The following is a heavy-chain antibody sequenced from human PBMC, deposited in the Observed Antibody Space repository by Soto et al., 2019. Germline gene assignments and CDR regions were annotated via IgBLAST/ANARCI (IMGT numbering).Heavy chain of an antibody. Sequence: GGSLRLSCAASGFTFSSYGMHWVRQAPGKGLEWVAVIWYDGSNKYYADSVKGRFTISRDNSKNTVSLQMNSLRAEDTAVYYCARELMVFEMRGDYYQFGMDVWGQGTTITVSS. D-gene: IGHD2-8*01. CDR3: ARELMVFEMRGDYYQFGMDV. CDR1: GFTFSSYG. V-gene: IGHV3-33*01. J-gene: IGHJ6*02. CDR2: IWYDGSNK.